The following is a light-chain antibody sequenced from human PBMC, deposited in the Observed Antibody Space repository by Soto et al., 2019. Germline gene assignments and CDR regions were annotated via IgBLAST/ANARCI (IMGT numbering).Light chain of an antibody. CDR1: SSDVGGYDY. J-gene: IGLJ3*02. CDR3: PSYRSTSTWV. V-gene: IGLV2-14*01. Sequence: QSALTQPASVSGSPGQSGTISCTGTSSDVGGYDYVSWYQQYPGKAPKLMIYEVSNRPSGVSNHFSGSKSGNTASLTISGVQAEDEAAYYCPSYRSTSTWVFGGGTKLTVL. CDR2: EVS.